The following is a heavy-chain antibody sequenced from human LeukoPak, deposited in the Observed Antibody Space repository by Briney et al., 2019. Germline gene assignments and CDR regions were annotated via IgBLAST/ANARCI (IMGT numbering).Heavy chain of an antibody. Sequence: ASVKVSCKASGYTFTTYAMNWVRQAPGQGLEWMGWINTNTGNPTYAQGFTGRFVFSLDTSVSTAYLQISSLKGEDTAVYYCARAGPRCSSTSCYLDYWGQGTLVTVSS. CDR3: ARAGPRCSSTSCYLDY. CDR2: INTNTGNP. J-gene: IGHJ4*02. CDR1: GYTFTTYA. V-gene: IGHV7-4-1*02. D-gene: IGHD2-2*01.